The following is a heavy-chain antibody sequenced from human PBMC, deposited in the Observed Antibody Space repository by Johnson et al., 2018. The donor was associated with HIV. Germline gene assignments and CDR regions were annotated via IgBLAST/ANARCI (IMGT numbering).Heavy chain of an antibody. CDR2: IYSGGST. D-gene: IGHD1-26*01. CDR3: AREGIVGATGPGPTLQDAFDI. CDR1: GFTVSSNY. V-gene: IGHV3-66*02. J-gene: IGHJ3*02. Sequence: VQLVESGGGLVQPGGSLRLSCAASGFTVSSNYMSWVRQAPGKGLEWVSVIYSGGSTYYADSVQGRFTISRDHSKNTLNLQMNSLRAEDTAVYYCAREGIVGATGPGPTLQDAFDIWGQGTMVTVSS.